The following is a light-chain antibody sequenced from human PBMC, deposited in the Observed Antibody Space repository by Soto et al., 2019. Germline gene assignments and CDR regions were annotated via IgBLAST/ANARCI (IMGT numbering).Light chain of an antibody. CDR1: QGISSW. CDR2: DAS. CDR3: QQANRISIT. V-gene: IGKV1-12*01. J-gene: IGKJ5*01. Sequence: DIQMTQSPSSVSASVGDRVTITCRAIQGISSWLAWYQQKPGKAPKLLIYDASTLQRGVPSSFSGSGSGTDFTLPISSLQPEDCAPHYCQQANRISITCGQGTRLEIK.